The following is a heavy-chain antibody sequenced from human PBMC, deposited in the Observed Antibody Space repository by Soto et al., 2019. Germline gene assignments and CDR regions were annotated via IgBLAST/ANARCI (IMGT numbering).Heavy chain of an antibody. Sequence: EVQLVESGGGLVKPGGSLRLSCAASGFTFSSYSMNWVRQAPGKGLEWVGRIKSEPNGGTIDYAAPVKDRLTISRDDSKNTVYLQMSSLKTEDTAVYYCATGWYFDHWGQGTLVTVSS. CDR2: IKSEPNGGTI. V-gene: IGHV3-15*01. CDR3: ATGWYFDH. CDR1: GFTFSSYS. J-gene: IGHJ4*02. D-gene: IGHD6-19*01.